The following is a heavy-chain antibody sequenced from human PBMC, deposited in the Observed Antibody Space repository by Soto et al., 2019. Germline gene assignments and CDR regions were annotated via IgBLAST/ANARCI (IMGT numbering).Heavy chain of an antibody. CDR3: ARGGPTSADYYYGMVV. CDR1: GYTFSNDG. D-gene: IGHD3-10*01. Sequence: QVQLVQSGAEVRRPGASVKVSCKASGYTFSNDGINWVRQAPGQGLEWMGWISAYNGNTEYAQNFQGRVTMTTDTFTSTAYMELRSLRSDDTAVYSCARGGPTSADYYYGMVVWGLGTTVTVSS. J-gene: IGHJ6*02. V-gene: IGHV1-18*01. CDR2: ISAYNGNT.